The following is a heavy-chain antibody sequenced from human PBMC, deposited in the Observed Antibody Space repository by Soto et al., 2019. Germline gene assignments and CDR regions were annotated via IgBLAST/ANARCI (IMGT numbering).Heavy chain of an antibody. Sequence: EKQLVQSGAEVKKPGESLKISCEGSGYIFTSYWIAWVRQMPGKGLEWMGMIYPGDSDTRYSPSFQGQVTISADKSINTVYLQWSSLKASDTAIYYCARFGWNFYQTGDVWGQGTTVIVSS. J-gene: IGHJ6*02. CDR3: ARFGWNFYQTGDV. CDR1: GYIFTSYW. CDR2: IYPGDSDT. V-gene: IGHV5-51*01. D-gene: IGHD1-1*01.